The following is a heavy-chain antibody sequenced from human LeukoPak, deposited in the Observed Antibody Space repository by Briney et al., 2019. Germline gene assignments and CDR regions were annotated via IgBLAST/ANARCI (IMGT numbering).Heavy chain of an antibody. CDR1: GGSISGSSSY. J-gene: IGHJ4*02. D-gene: IGHD2-21*02. Sequence: SETLSLTCTVSGGSISGSSSYWGWIRQPPGKGLEWIATIYYSGSTYCNPSLKSRVTISVDTSKNQFSLRLSSVTAADTAVYYCARRPGGDRYYFNYWGQGTLVTVSS. CDR3: ARRPGGDRYYFNY. V-gene: IGHV4-39*01. CDR2: IYYSGST.